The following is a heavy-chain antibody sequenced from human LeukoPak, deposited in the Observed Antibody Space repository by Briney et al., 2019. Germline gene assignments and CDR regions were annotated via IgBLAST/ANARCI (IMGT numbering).Heavy chain of an antibody. Sequence: ASVKVSCKASGYTFTSYYMHWVRQVPGQGLEWMGIINPSGGSTSYAQKFQGRVTMTRDTSTSTVYMELSSLRSEDTAVYYCARDTTSSSWSYGDFDYWGQGTLVTVSS. CDR1: GYTFTSYY. V-gene: IGHV1-46*01. D-gene: IGHD6-13*01. CDR3: ARDTTSSSWSYGDFDY. CDR2: INPSGGST. J-gene: IGHJ4*02.